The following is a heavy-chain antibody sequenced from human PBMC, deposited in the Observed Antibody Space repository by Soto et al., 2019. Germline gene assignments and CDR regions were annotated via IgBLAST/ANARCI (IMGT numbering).Heavy chain of an antibody. Sequence: SETLSLTCTVSGVSISSYYWSWIRQPPGKGLEWIGYIYYSGSTNYNPSLKSRVTISVDTSKNQFSLKLSSVTAADTAVCYCARHLKNFWSGPYFDYWGQGTLVTVSS. V-gene: IGHV4-59*08. CDR2: IYYSGST. J-gene: IGHJ4*02. D-gene: IGHD3-3*01. CDR1: GVSISSYY. CDR3: ARHLKNFWSGPYFDY.